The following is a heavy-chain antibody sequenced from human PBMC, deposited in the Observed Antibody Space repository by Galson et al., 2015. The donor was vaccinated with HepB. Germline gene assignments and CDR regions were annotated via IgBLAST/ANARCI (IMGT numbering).Heavy chain of an antibody. CDR1: GFTFSSYW. V-gene: IGHV3-74*03. D-gene: IGHD1-26*01. Sequence: SLRLSCAASGFTFSSYWMHWVRQAPGKGLVWVSHIGSDESSSTYADSVKGRFTISRDNAKNTLYLQMNSLRAEDTAVYYCARGRGGGTYTTEYWGQGTLVTVSS. J-gene: IGHJ4*02. CDR3: ARGRGGGTYTTEY. CDR2: IGSDESSS.